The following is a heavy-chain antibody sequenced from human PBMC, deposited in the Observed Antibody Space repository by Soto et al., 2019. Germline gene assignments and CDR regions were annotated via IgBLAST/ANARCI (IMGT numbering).Heavy chain of an antibody. D-gene: IGHD2-2*01. V-gene: IGHV1-69*01. CDR3: ARRYCSSTSCYRGWFDP. Sequence: QVQLVQSGAEVKKPGSSVKVSCKASGGTFSSYAISWVRQAPGQGLEWMGGIIPIFGTANYAQKFQGRVTITADESTSTDYMELSSLRSEDTAVYYCARRYCSSTSCYRGWFDPWGQGTLVTVSS. J-gene: IGHJ5*02. CDR2: IIPIFGTA. CDR1: GGTFSSYA.